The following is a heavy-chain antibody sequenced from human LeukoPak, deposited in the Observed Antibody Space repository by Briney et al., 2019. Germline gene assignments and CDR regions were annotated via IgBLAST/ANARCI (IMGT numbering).Heavy chain of an antibody. Sequence: ASVKVSCKASGYTFTSYGISWVRQAPGQGLEWMGWISAYNGNTNYAQKLQGRVTMTTDTSTSTAYMELRSLRSDDTAVYYCARDRLWFGQTSSFDPWGQGTLVTVSS. CDR2: ISAYNGNT. D-gene: IGHD3-10*01. V-gene: IGHV1-18*01. CDR1: GYTFTSYG. CDR3: ARDRLWFGQTSSFDP. J-gene: IGHJ5*02.